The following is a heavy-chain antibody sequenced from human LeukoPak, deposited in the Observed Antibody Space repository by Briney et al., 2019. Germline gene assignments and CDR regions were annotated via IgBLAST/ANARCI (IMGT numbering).Heavy chain of an antibody. CDR1: GGSFSGYY. D-gene: IGHD5-12*01. CDR3: ARFGVATRPYYYYGMDV. J-gene: IGHJ6*02. CDR2: INHSGST. Sequence: SETLSLTCAVYGGSFSGYYWSWIRQPPGKGLEWIGEINHSGSTNYNPSLKSRVTIPVDTSKNQFSLKLSSVTAADTAVYYCARFGVATRPYYYYGMDVWGQGTTVTVSS. V-gene: IGHV4-34*01.